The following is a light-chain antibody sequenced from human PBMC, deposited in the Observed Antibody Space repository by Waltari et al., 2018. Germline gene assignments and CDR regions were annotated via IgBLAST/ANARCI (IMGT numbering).Light chain of an antibody. Sequence: EIVLTQSPGTLSLSPGERVTLSCRASQSVRGTLAWYQQKPGQPPRLLIYAASIRATGIPDRFSGSGSGTDFTLTISRLEPEDFAVYYCQHNVRLPVTFGQGTKVEIK. V-gene: IGKV3-20*01. J-gene: IGKJ1*01. CDR1: QSVRGT. CDR2: AAS. CDR3: QHNVRLPVT.